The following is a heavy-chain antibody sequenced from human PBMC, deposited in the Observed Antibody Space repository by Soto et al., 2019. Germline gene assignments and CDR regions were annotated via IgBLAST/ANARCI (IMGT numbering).Heavy chain of an antibody. CDR1: GYSFTTYW. J-gene: IGHJ6*02. V-gene: IGHV5-51*01. CDR3: ARPLRRYYLGGSGSYSNYYGMDV. D-gene: IGHD3-22*01. Sequence: GESLKISCKGSGYSFTTYWIGWVRQMPGKGLEWMGIIYPGDSNTIYSPSFQGQVTISADTSISTAYLQWSSLKASDPAMYYCARPLRRYYLGGSGSYSNYYGMDVWCQGTTVTISS. CDR2: IYPGDSNT.